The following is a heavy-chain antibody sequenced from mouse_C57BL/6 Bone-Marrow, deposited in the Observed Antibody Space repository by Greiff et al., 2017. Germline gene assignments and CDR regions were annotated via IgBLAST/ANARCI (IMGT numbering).Heavy chain of an antibody. CDR1: GYTFTSYW. D-gene: IGHD1-1*01. CDR3: ARPATVVDWYCDV. J-gene: IGHJ1*03. Sequence: QVQLQQPGAELVRPGTSVKLSCKASGYTFTSYWMPWVKQRPGQGLEWIGVIDPSDSYTNYNQKFKGKATLTVDTSSSTAYMQLSSLTSEDSAVYYCARPATVVDWYCDVWGTGTTVTVSS. CDR2: IDPSDSYT. V-gene: IGHV1-59*01.